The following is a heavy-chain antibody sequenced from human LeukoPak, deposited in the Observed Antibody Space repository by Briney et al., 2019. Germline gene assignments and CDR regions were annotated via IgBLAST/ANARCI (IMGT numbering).Heavy chain of an antibody. CDR2: IGGSGGST. J-gene: IGHJ4*02. D-gene: IGHD4-17*01. CDR1: GFTLNSYS. Sequence: GGSPRLSCAVSGFTLNSYSMSWVRQAPGKGLEWVSGIGGSGGSTYYADSVKGRFTISRDKSKNTLFLQMNSLRDEDTAVYYCARDSTVIAIDYWGQGTLVTVSS. V-gene: IGHV3-23*01. CDR3: ARDSTVIAIDY.